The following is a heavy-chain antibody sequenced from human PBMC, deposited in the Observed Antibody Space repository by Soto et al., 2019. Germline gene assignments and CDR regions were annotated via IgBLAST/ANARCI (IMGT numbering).Heavy chain of an antibody. CDR3: ARDLNDYGGSGAYYYYGMDV. J-gene: IGHJ6*02. Sequence: GGSLRLSCAASGFTFSSYAMHWVRQAPGKGLEWVAVISYDGSNKYYADSVKGRFTISRDNSKNTLYLQMNSLRAEDTAVYYCARDLNDYGGSGAYYYYGMDVWGQGTTVTVSS. V-gene: IGHV3-30-3*01. D-gene: IGHD4-17*01. CDR1: GFTFSSYA. CDR2: ISYDGSNK.